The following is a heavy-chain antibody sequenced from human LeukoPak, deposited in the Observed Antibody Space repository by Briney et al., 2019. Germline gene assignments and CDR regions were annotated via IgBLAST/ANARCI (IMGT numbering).Heavy chain of an antibody. CDR1: GNIYGTHW. J-gene: IGHJ5*02. CDR3: ARLQSAPNFFDLNWFDP. CDR2: IYPDDSDT. D-gene: IGHD3-9*01. V-gene: IGHV5-51*01. Sequence: GESLRISCRASGNIYGTHWIPWVRQMPGKGLQWMGIIYPDDSDTRYSPSFEGQVTISADRSTDTAYLQWNTLKSSDTAIYYCARLQSAPNFFDLNWFDPWGQGTVVIVSS.